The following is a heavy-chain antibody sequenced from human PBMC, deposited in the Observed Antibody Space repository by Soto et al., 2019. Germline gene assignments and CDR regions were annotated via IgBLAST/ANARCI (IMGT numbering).Heavy chain of an antibody. V-gene: IGHV4-31*03. J-gene: IGHJ6*02. CDR2: NYYSGST. CDR3: ARGSSIAGLYYGMDV. D-gene: IGHD6-6*01. CDR1: GGSISSGGYY. Sequence: QVQLQESGPGLVKPSQTLSLTCTVSGGSISSGGYYWTWIRQHPGKGLEWIGYNYYSGSTYYNPSLKSRVTISLDKSQNQSSMKLSSVTAADTAVYYCARGSSIAGLYYGMDVWGQGTTVTVSS.